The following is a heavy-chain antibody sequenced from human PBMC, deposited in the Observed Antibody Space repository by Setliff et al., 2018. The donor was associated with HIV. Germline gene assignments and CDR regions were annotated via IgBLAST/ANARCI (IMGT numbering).Heavy chain of an antibody. V-gene: IGHV1-18*01. D-gene: IGHD2-21*01. CDR2: ISTYNGNT. Sequence: ASVKVSCKASGYTFTTYGITWVRQAPGQGLEWMGWISTYNGNTNYAQKFQGRVTMTTVTSTSTAYMALRSLRSDDTAVYYCARLSIPAYYYMDVWGKGTTVTVSS. J-gene: IGHJ6*03. CDR1: GYTFTTYG. CDR3: ARLSIPAYYYMDV.